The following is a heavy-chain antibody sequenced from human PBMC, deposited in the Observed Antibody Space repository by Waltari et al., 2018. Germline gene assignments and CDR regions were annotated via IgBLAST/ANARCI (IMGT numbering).Heavy chain of an antibody. CDR2: INTNTGNP. Sequence: QVQLVQSGSELKKPGASVKVSCKASGYTFTSYAMNWVRQAPGQGLEWKGWINTNTGNPTYAQGFTGRFVFSLDTSVSTAYLQISSLKAEDTAVYYCARRTGYSSSWYRVVGSGWFDPWGQGTLVTVSS. CDR3: ARRTGYSSSWYRVVGSGWFDP. J-gene: IGHJ5*02. D-gene: IGHD6-13*01. CDR1: GYTFTSYA. V-gene: IGHV7-4-1*02.